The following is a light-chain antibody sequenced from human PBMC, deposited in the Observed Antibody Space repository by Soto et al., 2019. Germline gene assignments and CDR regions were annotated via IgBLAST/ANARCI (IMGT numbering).Light chain of an antibody. Sequence: QSALAQPASVSGSRGQSITISCTGTSSDVGRYNYVSWFQQHPGKVPKLIIYDVSNWPSGVSGRFSGSKSGNTASLTISGLHPEDEADYYCSSFTSSSTFVFGTGTKVTVL. CDR2: DVS. J-gene: IGLJ1*01. CDR3: SSFTSSSTFV. CDR1: SSDVGRYNY. V-gene: IGLV2-14*03.